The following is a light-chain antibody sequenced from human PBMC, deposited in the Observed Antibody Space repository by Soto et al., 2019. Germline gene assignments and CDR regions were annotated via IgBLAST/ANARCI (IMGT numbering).Light chain of an antibody. Sequence: EIVLTQSPATLSLSPGERATLSCRASQSVSSFLAWYQQKPGQAPRLLIYDASHRATGIPARFSGSGSGTNFTLTISSLEPEDFAVYYCQQRSNWPKTFGQGTKVDI. CDR3: QQRSNWPKT. J-gene: IGKJ1*01. CDR2: DAS. V-gene: IGKV3-11*01. CDR1: QSVSSF.